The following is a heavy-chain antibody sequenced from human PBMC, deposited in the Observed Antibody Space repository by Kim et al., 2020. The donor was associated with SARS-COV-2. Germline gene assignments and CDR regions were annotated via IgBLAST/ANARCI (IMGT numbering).Heavy chain of an antibody. CDR3: AADSLGYCSPSCSSYFVF. Sequence: SETLSLTCTVSGGSISGYFWSWIRQPPGRGLEWIGYIYYSGSTNYNPSLKSRVIISADTSKNQFSLKLSSVTTADTAAYYCAADSLGYCSPSCSSYFVF. CDR1: GGSISGYF. D-gene: IGHD2-2*01. CDR2: IYYSGST. V-gene: IGHV4-59*01. J-gene: IGHJ4*01.